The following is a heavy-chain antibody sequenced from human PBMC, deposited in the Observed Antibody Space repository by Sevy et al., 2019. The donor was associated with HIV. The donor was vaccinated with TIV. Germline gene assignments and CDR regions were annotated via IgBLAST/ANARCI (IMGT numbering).Heavy chain of an antibody. D-gene: IGHD2-15*01. CDR1: GFIFSSYG. CDR3: AKDLGHCSGGSCYGGGY. CDR2: ISYDGIDK. Sequence: GGSLRLSCAASGFIFSSYGMHWVSQAPGKGLEWVAVISYDGIDKYYADSVKGRFTISRDNSNNTLYLQMNSLRAEDTAVYYCAKDLGHCSGGSCYGGGYWGQGSLVTVSS. J-gene: IGHJ4*02. V-gene: IGHV3-30*18.